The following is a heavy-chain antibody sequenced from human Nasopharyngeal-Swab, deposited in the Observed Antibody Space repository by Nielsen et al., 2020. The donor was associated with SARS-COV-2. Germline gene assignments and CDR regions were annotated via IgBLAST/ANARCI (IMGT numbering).Heavy chain of an antibody. CDR1: GFTFSSYG. CDR3: AKDDYGDDWRGRYYYYYYMDV. D-gene: IGHD4-17*01. Sequence: GSLRLSCAASGFTFSSYGMHWVRQAPGKGLEYVSAISSNGGSTYYADSVKGRFTISRDNSKNTLYLQMSSLRAEDTAVYYCAKDDYGDDWRGRYYYYYYMDVWGKGTTVTISS. J-gene: IGHJ6*03. V-gene: IGHV3-64D*06. CDR2: ISSNGGST.